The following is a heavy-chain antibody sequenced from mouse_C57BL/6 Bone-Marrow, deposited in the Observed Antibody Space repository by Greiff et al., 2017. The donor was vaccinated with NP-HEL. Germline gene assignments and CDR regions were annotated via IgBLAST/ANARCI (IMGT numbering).Heavy chain of an antibody. V-gene: IGHV7-3*01. CDR1: GFTFTDYY. Sequence: EVMLVESGGGLVQLGGSLSLSCAASGFTFTDYYMSWVRQPPGKALEWVGFIRNKANGYTIEYSASVKGRFTISRDNSQSILYLQMNALRAEDSATYYCARSIYYDYADDPFYGMDYWGQGTSVTVSS. J-gene: IGHJ4*01. D-gene: IGHD2-4*01. CDR2: IRNKANGYTI. CDR3: ARSIYYDYADDPFYGMDY.